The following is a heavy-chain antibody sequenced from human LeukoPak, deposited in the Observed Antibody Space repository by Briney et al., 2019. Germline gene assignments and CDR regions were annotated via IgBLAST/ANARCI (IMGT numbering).Heavy chain of an antibody. CDR3: ARLRGYSSYFDY. J-gene: IGHJ4*02. CDR1: GFSLSTSGMC. Sequence: SGPALVKPTQTLTLTCTFSGFSLSTSGMCVSWIRQPPGKAMEWLALIDWDDDKYYSTSLKTRLTISKDTSKNQVVITMTNMDPVDTATYYCARLRGYSSYFDYWGQGTLVTVSS. V-gene: IGHV2-70*01. D-gene: IGHD5-18*01. CDR2: IDWDDDK.